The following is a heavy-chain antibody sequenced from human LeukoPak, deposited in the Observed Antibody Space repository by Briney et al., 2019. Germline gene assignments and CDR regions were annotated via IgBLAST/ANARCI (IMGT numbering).Heavy chain of an antibody. CDR1: GYTLTELS. J-gene: IGHJ5*02. CDR3: ATDLKGIGWCDP. CDR2: FDPEDGET. D-gene: IGHD1-14*01. V-gene: IGHV1-24*01. Sequence: ASVKVSCKVSGYTLTELSMHWVRQAPGKGLEWMGGFDPEDGETIYAQKFQGRVTMTEDTSTDTAYMELSSLRSEDTAVYYCATDLKGIGWCDPWGQGTLVTVSS.